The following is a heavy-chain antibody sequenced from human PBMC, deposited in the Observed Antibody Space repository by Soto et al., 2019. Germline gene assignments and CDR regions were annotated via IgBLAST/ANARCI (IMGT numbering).Heavy chain of an antibody. Sequence: GASVKVSCKASGYNFINHGISWVRQAPGQGLEWMGWINALNGNTNYAKKLQGRVTMTTDTSTSTAYMDLRGLRSDDTAVYYCAGTAPGMPTDYWGQGTLVTVSS. D-gene: IGHD1-1*01. CDR3: AGTAPGMPTDY. J-gene: IGHJ4*02. V-gene: IGHV1-18*01. CDR2: INALNGNT. CDR1: GYNFINHG.